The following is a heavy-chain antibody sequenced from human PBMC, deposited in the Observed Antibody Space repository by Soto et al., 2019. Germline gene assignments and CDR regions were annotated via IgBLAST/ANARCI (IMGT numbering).Heavy chain of an antibody. V-gene: IGHV3-73*01. D-gene: IGHD3-9*01. CDR3: TSRKNDDIRFHYSYGLDV. Sequence: EVQLVESGGDLVQPGGSLKLSCAGSGFTFSGAAKHWVRQAAVKVLEWVGRIRSRTNSFATAYAASLKGRFTISRDDSKNTTYLQMNSLKAEDTAVYYCTSRKNDDIRFHYSYGLDVWGQGTAVTVSS. CDR1: GFTFSGAA. CDR2: IRSRTNSFAT. J-gene: IGHJ6*02.